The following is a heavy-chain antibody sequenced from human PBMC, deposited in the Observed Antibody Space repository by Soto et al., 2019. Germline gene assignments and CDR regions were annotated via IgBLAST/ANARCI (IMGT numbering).Heavy chain of an antibody. Sequence: QVHLVQSGAEVKKPGASVKVSCKASGYTFTSYGITWVRQAHGQGLEWMGWISAHNGNTDYAQKLQGRVIVTRDTSPSPAYMELMSLRSDDTAVYYCARGRYGDCWGQGALVTVSS. CDR3: ARGRYGDC. CDR2: ISAHNGNT. CDR1: GYTFTSYG. J-gene: IGHJ4*02. D-gene: IGHD1-1*01. V-gene: IGHV1-18*01.